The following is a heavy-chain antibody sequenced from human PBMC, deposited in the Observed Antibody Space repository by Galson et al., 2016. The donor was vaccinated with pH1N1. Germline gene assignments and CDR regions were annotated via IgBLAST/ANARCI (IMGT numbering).Heavy chain of an antibody. CDR1: GGTFSSYA. CDR2: IMGMFGTA. D-gene: IGHD3-22*01. V-gene: IGHV1-69*13. Sequence: SVKVSCKASGGTFSSYAFSWVRQAPGQGLEWMGRIMGMFGTANYAQKFQGRVTITADESTSTAYMELSSLRSEDTAMYYCARAPGYYDSSGYYPAWGQGTLVTVSS. J-gene: IGHJ4*02. CDR3: ARAPGYYDSSGYYPA.